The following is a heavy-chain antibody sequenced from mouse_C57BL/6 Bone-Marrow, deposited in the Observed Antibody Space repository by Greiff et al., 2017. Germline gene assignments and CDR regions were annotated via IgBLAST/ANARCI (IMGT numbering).Heavy chain of an antibody. V-gene: IGHV1-61*01. CDR2: IYPSDSET. J-gene: IGHJ2*01. CDR3: ARGVGCYFDY. D-gene: IGHD3-1*01. CDR1: GYTFTSYW. Sequence: VQLQQPGAELVRPGSSVKLSCKASGYTFTSYWMDWVKQRPGQGLEWIGNIYPSDSETHYNQKFKDKATLTVDKSSSTAYMQLSSLTSEDSAVYYCARGVGCYFDYWGQGTTLTVSS.